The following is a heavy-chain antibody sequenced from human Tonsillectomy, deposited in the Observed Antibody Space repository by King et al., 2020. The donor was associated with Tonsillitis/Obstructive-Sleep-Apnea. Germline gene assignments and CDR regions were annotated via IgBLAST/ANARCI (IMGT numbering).Heavy chain of an antibody. CDR1: GGSISSSSYY. V-gene: IGHV4-39*01. D-gene: IGHD2-15*01. CDR3: ARRVGYCSGGSCPRFDY. CDR2: IYYSGST. Sequence: LQLQESGPGLVKPSETLSLTCTVSGGSISSSSYYWGWIRQPPGKGLEWIGSIYYSGSTYYNPSLKSRVTIAVDTYKNQFSLKLSSVTAADTAVYYCARRVGYCSGGSCPRFDYWGQGTLVTVSS. J-gene: IGHJ4*02.